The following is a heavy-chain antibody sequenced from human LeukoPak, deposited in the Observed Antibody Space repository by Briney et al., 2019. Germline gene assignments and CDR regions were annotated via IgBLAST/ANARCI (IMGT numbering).Heavy chain of an antibody. V-gene: IGHV3-9*01. CDR2: ISWNSGSI. D-gene: IGHD3-9*01. CDR3: AKWGDYDVLTGYYDSDY. Sequence: GGSLRLSCAASGFTFDDYAMHWVRQAPGKGLEWVSGISWNSGSIGYADSVKGRFTISRDNSKNTLYLQMNSLRAEDTALYYCAKWGDYDVLTGYYDSDYWGQGTLVTVSS. J-gene: IGHJ4*02. CDR1: GFTFDDYA.